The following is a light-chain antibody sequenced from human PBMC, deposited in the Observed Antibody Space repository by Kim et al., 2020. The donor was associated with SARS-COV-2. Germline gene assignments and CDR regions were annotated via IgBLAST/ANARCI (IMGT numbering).Light chain of an antibody. J-gene: IGKJ2*01. V-gene: IGKV1-33*01. Sequence: SGSVGDRVTITCQARQDITIYLNWFQQRPGKAPKLLINDASKLEPGVPSRFSGSGSGTDFTFTISSLQPEDIATYYCQQYDYLPYTFGQGTKLEI. CDR2: DAS. CDR3: QQYDYLPYT. CDR1: QDITIY.